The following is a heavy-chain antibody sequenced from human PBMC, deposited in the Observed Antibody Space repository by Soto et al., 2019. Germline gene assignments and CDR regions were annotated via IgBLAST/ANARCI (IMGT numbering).Heavy chain of an antibody. CDR3: ARTPMKGAQQLVQSGGYYFDY. CDR1: GGSISSSSYY. V-gene: IGHV4-39*01. J-gene: IGHJ4*02. Sequence: KTSETLSLTCTVSGGSISSSSYYWGWIRQPPGKGLEWIGSIYYSGSTYYNPSLKSRVTISVDTSKNQFSLKLSSVTAADTAVYYCARTPMKGAQQLVQSGGYYFDYWGQGTLVTISS. D-gene: IGHD6-13*01. CDR2: IYYSGST.